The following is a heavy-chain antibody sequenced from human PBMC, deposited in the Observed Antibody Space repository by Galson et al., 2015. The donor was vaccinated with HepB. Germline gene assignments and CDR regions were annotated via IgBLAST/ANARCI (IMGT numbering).Heavy chain of an antibody. Sequence: SLRLSCAASGFTFSNAWMSWVRQAPGKGLEWVGRIKSKTDGGTTDYAAPVKGRLTISRDDSKNTLYLQMNSLKTEDTAVYYCTTEDYDILTHDYWGQGTLVTVSS. CDR3: TTEDYDILTHDY. CDR2: IKSKTDGGTT. J-gene: IGHJ4*02. CDR1: GFTFSNAW. D-gene: IGHD3-9*01. V-gene: IGHV3-15*01.